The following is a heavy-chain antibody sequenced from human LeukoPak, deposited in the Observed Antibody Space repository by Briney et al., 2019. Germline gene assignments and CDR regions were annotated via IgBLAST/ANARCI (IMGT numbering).Heavy chain of an antibody. CDR3: AKSDPYDSSGYYRSYYFDY. CDR2: ISGSGGST. Sequence: GGSLRLSCEASGFTFSSYAMSWVRQAPGKGLEWVSAISGSGGSTYYADSVKGRFTISRDNSRNTLYLQMNSLRAEDTAVYYCAKSDPYDSSGYYRSYYFDYWGQGTLVTVSS. V-gene: IGHV3-23*01. CDR1: GFTFSSYA. J-gene: IGHJ4*02. D-gene: IGHD3-22*01.